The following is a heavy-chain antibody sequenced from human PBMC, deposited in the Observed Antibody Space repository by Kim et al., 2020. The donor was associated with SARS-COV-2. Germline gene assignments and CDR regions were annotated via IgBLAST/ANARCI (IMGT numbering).Heavy chain of an antibody. V-gene: IGHV3-30*07. CDR3: ARDRGSGWYGYFDY. D-gene: IGHD6-19*01. J-gene: IGHJ4*02. Sequence: ADPVKGRIPISRDNSKNTLYLQMNSLRAEDTAVYYCARDRGSGWYGYFDYWGQGTLVTVSS.